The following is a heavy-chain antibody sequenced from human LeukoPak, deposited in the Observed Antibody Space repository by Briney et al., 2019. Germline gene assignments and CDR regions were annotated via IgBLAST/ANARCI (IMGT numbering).Heavy chain of an antibody. D-gene: IGHD2-15*01. Sequence: GGSLRLSCAASGFSFSSYSMHWVRQAPGKGLEWISYISSSSGFIYYADSVKGRFTISRDNAKNSLYLQMNSLRAEDTAVYYCARGERGYCSGGYCRIDCWGQGTLVTVSS. V-gene: IGHV3-48*01. CDR3: ARGERGYCSGGYCRIDC. J-gene: IGHJ4*02. CDR1: GFSFSSYS. CDR2: ISSSSGFI.